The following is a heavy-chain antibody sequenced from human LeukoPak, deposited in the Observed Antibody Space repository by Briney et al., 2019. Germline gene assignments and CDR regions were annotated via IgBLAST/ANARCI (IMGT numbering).Heavy chain of an antibody. J-gene: IGHJ6*02. CDR3: ASAVVVPAAPDRPAKYGMDV. V-gene: IGHV4-34*01. CDR1: GGSFSGYY. Sequence: PSETLSLTCAVYGGSFSGYYWSWNRQPPGKGLEWIGEINHSGSTNYNPSLKSRVTISVDTSKNQFSLKLSSVTAADTAVYYCASAVVVPAAPDRPAKYGMDVWGQGTTVTVSS. D-gene: IGHD2-2*01. CDR2: INHSGST.